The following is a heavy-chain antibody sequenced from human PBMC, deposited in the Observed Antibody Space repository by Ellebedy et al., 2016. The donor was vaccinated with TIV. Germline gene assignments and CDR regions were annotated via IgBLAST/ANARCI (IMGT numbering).Heavy chain of an antibody. CDR2: ISRSGETT. D-gene: IGHD4-17*01. V-gene: IGHV3-23*01. CDR1: GFTFSSYD. J-gene: IGHJ4*02. Sequence: GGSLRLSXTASGFTFSSYDMSWVRQAPGKGLKWVSGISRSGETTYYADSVKGRFTISRDNRKNTLYLQMNSLRAEDTAVYYCANEWTVTTTVDYWGQGTLVTVSS. CDR3: ANEWTVTTTVDY.